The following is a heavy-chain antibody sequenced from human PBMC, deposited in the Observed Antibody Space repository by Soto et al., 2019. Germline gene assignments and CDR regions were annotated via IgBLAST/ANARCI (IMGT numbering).Heavy chain of an antibody. CDR2: ISGYNGDT. J-gene: IGHJ6*02. Sequence: ASVKVSCKASGYTFTSYGISWVRQVPGQGLEWMGWISGYNGDTNYAQKLQGRVTMTTDTSTSTAYMELRSLRSDDTAVYYCARGGVVAATYYYYGMDVWGQGTTVTVS. CDR1: GYTFTSYG. CDR3: ARGGVVAATYYYYGMDV. V-gene: IGHV1-18*01. D-gene: IGHD2-15*01.